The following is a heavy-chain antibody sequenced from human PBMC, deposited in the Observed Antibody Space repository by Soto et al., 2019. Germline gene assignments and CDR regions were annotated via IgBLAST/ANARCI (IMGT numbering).Heavy chain of an antibody. CDR2: INSDGSST. Sequence: EVQLVESGGGLVQPGGSLRLSCEASGFTFSTFWMHWVRQAPGKGLVWVSRINSDGSSTNYADSVKGRVTISRDNAKKMLYLQMNSLRAEDTAVYYCARDLEYWGQGTLVTVSS. CDR3: ARDLEY. J-gene: IGHJ4*02. CDR1: GFTFSTFW. V-gene: IGHV3-74*01.